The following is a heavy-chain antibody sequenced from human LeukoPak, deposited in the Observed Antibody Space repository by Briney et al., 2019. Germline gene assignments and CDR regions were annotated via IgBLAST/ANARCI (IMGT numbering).Heavy chain of an antibody. D-gene: IGHD1-26*01. V-gene: IGHV1-18*01. CDR2: ISAYNGNT. J-gene: IGHJ3*02. CDR1: GYTFTSYG. Sequence: ASVKVSCKASGYTFTSYGISWVRQAPGQGLEWMGWISAYNGNTNYAQKLQGRVTMTTDTSTSTAYIELRSLRSDDTAVYYCASNEASGSDAFDIWGQGTMVTVSS. CDR3: ASNEASGSDAFDI.